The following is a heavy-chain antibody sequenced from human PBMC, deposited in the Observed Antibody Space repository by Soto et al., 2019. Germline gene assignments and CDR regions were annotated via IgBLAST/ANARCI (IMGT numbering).Heavy chain of an antibody. CDR1: GFTFRSYA. D-gene: IGHD5-12*01. CDR2: ISDSGVTT. CDR3: AIQALDLVPEKFHFYRMDV. Sequence: GGSLRLSCAASGFTFRSYAVSWVRQDPGKGLEWVSGISDSGVTTYYADSVKGWFSISRDNSKNTLYLQMSSLRAEDTAVYYCAIQALDLVPEKFHFYRMDVWGQGTTVTVSS. V-gene: IGHV3-23*01. J-gene: IGHJ6*02.